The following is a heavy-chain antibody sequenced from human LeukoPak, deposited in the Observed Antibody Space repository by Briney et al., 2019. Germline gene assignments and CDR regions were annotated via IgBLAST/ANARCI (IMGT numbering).Heavy chain of an antibody. J-gene: IGHJ4*02. CDR2: IFPEDSDT. CDR3: ARLKSSYWTSNACYTFDS. D-gene: IGHD3-16*02. Sequence: GESLKISCKGSGYTFTNFWLGWVRQMPGKGLEWMGIIFPEDSDTRYSPSFQGHVTISADKSITTAYLQWSSLEASDSAIYYCARLKSSYWTSNACYTFDSWGQGTLVTVSS. V-gene: IGHV5-51*01. CDR1: GYTFTNFW.